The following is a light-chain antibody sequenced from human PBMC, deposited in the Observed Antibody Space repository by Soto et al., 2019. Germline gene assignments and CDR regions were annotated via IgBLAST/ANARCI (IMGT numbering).Light chain of an antibody. CDR1: QTINNN. Sequence: VMTQDTATLSVAPGERATLSCMASQTINNNVAWYQLKDGQVPRLVIYGASTRATDIPARFSGSGSGTDFTLTISRLEPEDFAVYYCQQYGSSPRTFGQGTKVDIK. CDR3: QQYGSSPRT. CDR2: GAS. V-gene: IGKV3-20*01. J-gene: IGKJ1*01.